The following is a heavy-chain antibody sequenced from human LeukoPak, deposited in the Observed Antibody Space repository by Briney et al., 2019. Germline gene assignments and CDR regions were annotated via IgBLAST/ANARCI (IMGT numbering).Heavy chain of an antibody. J-gene: IGHJ3*02. CDR1: GGSISSYN. D-gene: IGHD4-17*01. Sequence: SETLSLTCTVSGGSISSYNWHWIRQPAGKGLEWIGRIYSSGSTNYNPSLKSQVTMSVDTSKNQFSLKLNSVTAADTAVFYCARGIPGDPPAFDIWGQGTMVTVSS. V-gene: IGHV4-4*07. CDR3: ARGIPGDPPAFDI. CDR2: IYSSGST.